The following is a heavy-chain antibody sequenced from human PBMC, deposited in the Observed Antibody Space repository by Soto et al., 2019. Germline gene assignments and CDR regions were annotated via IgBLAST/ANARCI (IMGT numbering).Heavy chain of an antibody. CDR3: ARGGYYDFCSGYPHGFDP. D-gene: IGHD3-3*01. V-gene: IGHV4-34*01. CDR1: GGSFSGYY. CDR2: INHSGST. Sequence: SETLSLTCAVYGGSFSGYYWSWIRQPPGKGLEWIGEINHSGSTNYNPSLKGRVTISVDMSKNQFSLKLSSVTAADTAVYYCARGGYYDFCSGYPHGFDPWGQGTLVTVSS. J-gene: IGHJ5*02.